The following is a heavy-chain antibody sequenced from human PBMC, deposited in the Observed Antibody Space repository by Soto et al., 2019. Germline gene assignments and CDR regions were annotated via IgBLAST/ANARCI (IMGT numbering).Heavy chain of an antibody. J-gene: IGHJ4*02. Sequence: GGSVRLSCAASGVTFSSYSMKWVRQAPGKGLEWVSSISSSSSYIYYADSVKGRFTISRDNAKNSLYLQMNSLRAEDTAVYYCARVGGYCSSTSCWGQGTLVTVSS. CDR3: ARVGGYCSSTSC. CDR2: ISSSSSYI. D-gene: IGHD2-2*03. V-gene: IGHV3-21*01. CDR1: GVTFSSYS.